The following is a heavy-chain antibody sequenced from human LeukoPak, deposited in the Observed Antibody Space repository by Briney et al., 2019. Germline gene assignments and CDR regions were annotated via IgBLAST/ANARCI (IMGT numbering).Heavy chain of an antibody. CDR2: IYSGGST. J-gene: IGHJ6*02. D-gene: IGHD3-3*01. CDR1: GFTVSSNY. Sequence: GVLRLSCAASGFTVSSNYMSWVRQAPGKGLEWVSVIYSGGSTYYADSVKGRFTISRHSSKNTLYLQMNSLRAEDTAVYYCARAGVAIFGVAQAPYGMDVWGQGTTVTVSS. CDR3: ARAGVAIFGVAQAPYGMDV. V-gene: IGHV3-53*04.